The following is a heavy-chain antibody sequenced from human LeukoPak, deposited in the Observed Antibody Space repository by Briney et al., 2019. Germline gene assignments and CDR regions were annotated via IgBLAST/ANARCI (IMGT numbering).Heavy chain of an antibody. J-gene: IGHJ1*01. V-gene: IGHV4-59*08. Sequence: SETLSLTCTVSGGSISSYYWSWIRQPPGKGLEWIGYIYCSGSTNYNPSLKSRVTISVDTSKNQFSLKLSSVTAADTAVYYCASYIAAAGTFQHWGQGTLVTVSS. D-gene: IGHD6-13*01. CDR2: IYCSGST. CDR3: ASYIAAAGTFQH. CDR1: GGSISSYY.